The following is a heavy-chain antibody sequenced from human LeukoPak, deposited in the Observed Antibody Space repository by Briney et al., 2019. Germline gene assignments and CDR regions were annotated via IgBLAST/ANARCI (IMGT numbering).Heavy chain of an antibody. Sequence: GGSLSPSCAASGFTFSRSSLHWVSQSPGKGLVWVSRLNDDGSTTTYADSVKGRFTISRDNAKNTLYLQMNSLRAEDTAVYYCARALGSPLDFWGQGTLVTVSS. J-gene: IGHJ4*02. D-gene: IGHD1-26*01. CDR2: LNDDGSTT. CDR1: GFTFSRSS. CDR3: ARALGSPLDF. V-gene: IGHV3-74*01.